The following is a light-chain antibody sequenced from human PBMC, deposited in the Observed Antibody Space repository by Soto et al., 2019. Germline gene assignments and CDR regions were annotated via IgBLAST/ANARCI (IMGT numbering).Light chain of an antibody. CDR1: SSDVGGYNY. Sequence: QSALTQPPSASGSPGKSFTISCTGTSSDVGGYNYVSWYQQHPGKAPKLMIYEVSKRPSGVPDRFSGSKSGNTASLTVSGLQAEDEADYYCSSYAGSNNYVFGTGTKLTVL. J-gene: IGLJ1*01. V-gene: IGLV2-8*01. CDR2: EVS. CDR3: SSYAGSNNYV.